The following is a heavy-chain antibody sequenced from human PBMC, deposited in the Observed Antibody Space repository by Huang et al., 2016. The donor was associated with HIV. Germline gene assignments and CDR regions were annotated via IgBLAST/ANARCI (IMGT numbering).Heavy chain of an antibody. J-gene: IGHJ4*02. D-gene: IGHD6-13*01. Sequence: QVQVVQSGAEVKKPGASVKVSYKASGYTFTAYYIHWVRQLPGQGLEWRGWIEPTSGGTRSAQKFQDSVTMTSDTSFTTAYVELCRLRSGDTAISYCARLGPKRYSTTWSGGYYFCYWGQGTLVTVSS. CDR3: ARLGPKRYSTTWSGGYYFCY. V-gene: IGHV1-2*02. CDR2: IEPTSGGT. CDR1: GYTFTAYY.